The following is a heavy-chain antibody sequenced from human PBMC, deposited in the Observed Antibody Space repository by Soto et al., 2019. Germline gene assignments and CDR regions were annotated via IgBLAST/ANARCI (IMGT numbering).Heavy chain of an antibody. Sequence: GESLKISCNGSVYSFTSYWIGWVRQMPGKCLEWMGIFYPGDFDTXXSPSFQCXXTISAYKSISTXYLQWXSLKASDTAMYYCARQPAQWLGNDWCQGTLVTVSS. D-gene: IGHD6-19*01. J-gene: IGHJ4*02. CDR1: VYSFTSYW. CDR2: FYPGDFDT. CDR3: ARQPAQWLGND. V-gene: IGHV5-51*01.